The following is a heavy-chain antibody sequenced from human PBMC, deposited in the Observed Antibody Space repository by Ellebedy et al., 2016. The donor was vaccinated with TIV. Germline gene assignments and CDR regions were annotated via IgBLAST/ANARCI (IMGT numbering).Heavy chain of an antibody. CDR1: GGTFSSYA. D-gene: IGHD6-6*01. J-gene: IGHJ5*02. V-gene: IGHV1-69*04. CDR3: ALSSRSSWFDP. Sequence: SVKVSCKASGGTFSSYAISWVRQAPGQGLEWMGRIIPILGIANYAQKFQGRVTITADKSTGTAYMELSSLRSEDTAVYYCALSSRSSWFDPWGQGTLVTVSS. CDR2: IIPILGIA.